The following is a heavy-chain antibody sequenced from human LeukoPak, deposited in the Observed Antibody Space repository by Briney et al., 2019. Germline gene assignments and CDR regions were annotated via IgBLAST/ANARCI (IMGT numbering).Heavy chain of an antibody. Sequence: PGGSLRLSCAASGFTFSSYWMSWVRQAPGKGLEWVANIKQDGSERYYVDSVKGRFTISRDDAKNSLYLQMNSLRAEDTAVYYCARGSWLVRGYYFDYWGQGTLVTVSS. V-gene: IGHV3-7*01. CDR1: GFTFSSYW. D-gene: IGHD6-19*01. J-gene: IGHJ4*02. CDR3: ARGSWLVRGYYFDY. CDR2: IKQDGSER.